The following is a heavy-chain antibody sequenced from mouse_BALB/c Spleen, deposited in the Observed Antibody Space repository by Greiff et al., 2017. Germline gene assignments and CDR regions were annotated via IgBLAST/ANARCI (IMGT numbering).Heavy chain of an antibody. CDR1: GFAFSSYD. D-gene: IGHD2-4*01. Sequence: EVKLMESGGGLVKPGGSLKLSCAASGFAFSSYDMSWVRQTPEKRLEWVAYISSGGGSTYYPDTVKGRFTISRDNAKNTLYLQMSSLKSEDTAMYYCARVNYDYYYAMDYWGQGTSVTVSS. CDR2: ISSGGGST. J-gene: IGHJ4*01. V-gene: IGHV5-12-1*01. CDR3: ARVNYDYYYAMDY.